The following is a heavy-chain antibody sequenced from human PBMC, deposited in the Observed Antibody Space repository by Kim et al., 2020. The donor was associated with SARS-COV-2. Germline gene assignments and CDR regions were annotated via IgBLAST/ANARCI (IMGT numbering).Heavy chain of an antibody. D-gene: IGHD6-13*01. V-gene: IGHV3-73*01. J-gene: IGHJ4*02. CDR2: IRSKANSYAT. CDR1: GFTFSGSA. CDR3: TRLPNSSSY. Sequence: GGSLRLSCAASGFTFSGSAMHWVRQASGKGLEWVGRIRSKANSYATAYAASVKGRFTISRDDSKNTAYLQMNSLKTEDTAVYYCTRLPNSSSYWGQGTLVTVS.